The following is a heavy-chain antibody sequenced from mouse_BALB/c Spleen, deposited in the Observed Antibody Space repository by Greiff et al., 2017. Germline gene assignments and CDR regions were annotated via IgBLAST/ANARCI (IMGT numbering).Heavy chain of an antibody. CDR3: ERSPILSMIHYARNY. D-gene: IGHD2-3*01. Sequence: VKLQQSGAELARPGASVKMSCKASGYTFTSYTMHWVKQRPGQGLEWIGYINPSSGYTNYNQKFKDKATLTANKSSSTAYMQMSSLTSEDSAVYDLERSPILSMIHYARNYGGKETQATV. V-gene: IGHV1-4*01. CDR1: GYTFTSYT. CDR2: INPSSGYT. J-gene: IGHJ4*01.